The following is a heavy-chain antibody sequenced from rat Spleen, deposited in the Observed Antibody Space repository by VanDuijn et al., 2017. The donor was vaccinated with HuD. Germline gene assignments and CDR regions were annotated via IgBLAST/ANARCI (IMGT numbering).Heavy chain of an antibody. CDR2: ISYTGTT. J-gene: IGHJ2*01. Sequence: EVQLQESGPGLVKPSQSLSLTCSVTDYSITSNYWGWIRKFPGNKMEWIGHISYTGTTSYNPSLKSRISMTRDTSRNQFFLQLNSVTTEDTATYYCARATTVPDYWGQGVMVTVSS. V-gene: IGHV3-1*01. CDR1: DYSITSNY. CDR3: ARATTVPDY. D-gene: IGHD1-8*01.